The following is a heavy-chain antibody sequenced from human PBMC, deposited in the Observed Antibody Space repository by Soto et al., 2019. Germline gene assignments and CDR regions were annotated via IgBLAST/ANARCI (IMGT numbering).Heavy chain of an antibody. Sequence: PSETLSLTCTVSGGSISSYFWSWIRQPPGKGLEWIGYIYYSGSTNYNPSLKSRVTISVDTSKNQFSLRAEDTAVYYCAKDTYYYSSSGYYVFDSWGQGTLVTVSS. CDR3: AKDTYYYSSSGYYVFDS. CDR2: IYYSGST. CDR1: GGSISSYF. V-gene: IGHV4-59*01. J-gene: IGHJ4*02. D-gene: IGHD3-22*01.